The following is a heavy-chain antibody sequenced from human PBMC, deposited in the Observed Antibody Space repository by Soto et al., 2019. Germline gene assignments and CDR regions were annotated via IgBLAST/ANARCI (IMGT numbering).Heavy chain of an antibody. CDR1: GFTFSSYS. V-gene: IGHV3-21*01. Sequence: EVRLVESGGGLVKPGGSLRLSCAASGFTFSSYSMNWVRQAPGKGLEWVSSISSSSSYIYYADSVKGRFTISRDNAKNSLYLQMNSLRAEDTAVYYCARESAGFDAFDIWGQGTMVTVSS. CDR3: ARESAGFDAFDI. D-gene: IGHD6-13*01. CDR2: ISSSSSYI. J-gene: IGHJ3*02.